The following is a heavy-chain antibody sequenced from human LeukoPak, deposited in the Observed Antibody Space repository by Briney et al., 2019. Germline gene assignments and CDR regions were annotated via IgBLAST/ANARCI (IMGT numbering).Heavy chain of an antibody. J-gene: IGHJ6*03. V-gene: IGHV1-18*01. D-gene: IGHD5-24*01. CDR3: ARGVGDGYNSNYYYYMDV. CDR1: GYTFTRYG. Sequence: ASVKVSCKASGYTFTRYGISWVRQAPGQGLQWLGWISASNGNTNYAQKLQGRVTMTTDTSTSTAYMELRSLRSDDTAVYYCARGVGDGYNSNYYYYMDVWGKGTTVTVSS. CDR2: ISASNGNT.